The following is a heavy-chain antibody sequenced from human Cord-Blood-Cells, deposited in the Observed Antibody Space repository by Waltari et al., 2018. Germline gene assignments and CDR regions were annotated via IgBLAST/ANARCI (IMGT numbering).Heavy chain of an antibody. D-gene: IGHD3-16*01. Sequence: QVQLVQSGAEVKKPGASVKVSCKASGYTFTGYYMHWVRQAPGQGLEWVGWSNPNSGGTNYAQKFQGRVTMTRDTSISTAYMELSRLRSDDTAVYYCARGGSLGIINSLSWYFDLWGRGTLVTVSS. CDR1: GYTFTGYY. CDR3: ARGGSLGIINSLSWYFDL. CDR2: SNPNSGGT. J-gene: IGHJ2*01. V-gene: IGHV1-2*02.